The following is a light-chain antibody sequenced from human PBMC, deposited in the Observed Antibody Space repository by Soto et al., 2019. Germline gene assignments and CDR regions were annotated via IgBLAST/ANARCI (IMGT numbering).Light chain of an antibody. Sequence: EIVLTQSPATLSLAPGERATLSCRSSQSVSTNLAWYQQKLGQAPMLLLYDTFNRATGIPARFRGSWAGTDFTLPISNLEPEDFAVYFCQQRSSWPTFGQGTKLELK. J-gene: IGKJ2*01. CDR3: QQRSSWPT. V-gene: IGKV3-11*01. CDR2: DTF. CDR1: QSVSTN.